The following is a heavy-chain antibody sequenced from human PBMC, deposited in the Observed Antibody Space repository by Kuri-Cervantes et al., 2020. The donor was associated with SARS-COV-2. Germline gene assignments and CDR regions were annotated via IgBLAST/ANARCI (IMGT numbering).Heavy chain of an antibody. Sequence: GGSLRLSCAASGFTFSSYAMNWFRQAPGKGLEWVSVIGGSGVRTNYADSVKGRFTISRDNSKNTLYLQMNSLRAEDTAVYYCAKVGGHREYFQNWGQGTLVTVSS. CDR2: IGGSGVRT. CDR3: AKVGGHREYFQN. D-gene: IGHD3-16*01. CDR1: GFTFSSYA. V-gene: IGHV3-23*01. J-gene: IGHJ1*01.